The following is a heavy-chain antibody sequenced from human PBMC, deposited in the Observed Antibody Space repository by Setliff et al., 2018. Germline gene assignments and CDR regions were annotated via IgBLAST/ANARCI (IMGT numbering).Heavy chain of an antibody. J-gene: IGHJ3*01. CDR1: GFTFSSYA. CDR2: ISGSGGAT. D-gene: IGHD4-17*01. CDR3: AKVYRDYGNSVDAFDV. Sequence: GGSLRLSCAASGFTFSSYAMTWVRQAPGKGLEWVSGISGSGGATYYAASVKGRFSISRDNSKNTLSLQMNSLRAEDTAIYYCAKVYRDYGNSVDAFDVWGQGTVVTVSS. V-gene: IGHV3-23*01.